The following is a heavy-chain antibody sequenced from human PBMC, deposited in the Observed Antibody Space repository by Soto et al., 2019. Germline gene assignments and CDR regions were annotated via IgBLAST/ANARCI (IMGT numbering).Heavy chain of an antibody. CDR3: AGSQGLRWTDYYFDL. CDR2: LSYSGNT. V-gene: IGHV4-39*01. J-gene: IGHJ2*01. CDR1: GGSVCTNTYD. Sequence: QRQLQESGPGLVRPSETLSLTCTVSGGSVCTNTYDWGWIRQPPGKGLEWIGSLSYSGNTYYKPSLKSRVTISVDKSKNQFSLNLHSVTAVDTALYYCAGSQGLRWTDYYFDLWGRGTLVTVSS. D-gene: IGHD4-17*01.